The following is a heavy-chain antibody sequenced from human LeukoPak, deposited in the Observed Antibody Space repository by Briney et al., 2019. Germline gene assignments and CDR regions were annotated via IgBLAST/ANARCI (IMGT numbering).Heavy chain of an antibody. Sequence: ASVKVSFKASGYTFSIYSVHWVRQAPGQGLEWVGTIDPHGGSTSFAQKFQGRVTLTRDMSTNTVSMELRSLRYEDTAVYFCAREGATREYTGDTWRYFFDFWGQGTLVTVSS. V-gene: IGHV1-46*01. D-gene: IGHD4-17*01. J-gene: IGHJ4*02. CDR3: AREGATREYTGDTWRYFFDF. CDR1: GYTFSIYS. CDR2: IDPHGGST.